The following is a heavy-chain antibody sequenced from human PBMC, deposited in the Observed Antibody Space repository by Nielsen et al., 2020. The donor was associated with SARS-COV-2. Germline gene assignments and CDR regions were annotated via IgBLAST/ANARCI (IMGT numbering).Heavy chain of an antibody. CDR2: ISYDGSNK. Sequence: GGSLRLSCAASGFTFSSYGMHWVRQAPGKGLEWVAVISYDGSNKYYADSVKGRFTISRDNAKNSLYLQMNSLRAEDTAVYYCARAIRYYYDSSGYYPAPFDYWGQGTLVTVSS. CDR1: GFTFSSYG. D-gene: IGHD3-22*01. V-gene: IGHV3-30*03. J-gene: IGHJ4*02. CDR3: ARAIRYYYDSSGYYPAPFDY.